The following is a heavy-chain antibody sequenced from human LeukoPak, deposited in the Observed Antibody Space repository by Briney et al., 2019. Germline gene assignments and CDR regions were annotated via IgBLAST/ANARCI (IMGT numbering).Heavy chain of an antibody. CDR3: ASASVVTALAQ. J-gene: IGHJ4*02. CDR2: IYYTGNT. Sequence: SETLSLTCAVSGGSITTYYWTWLRQPPGQALEWIGYIYYTGNTKYNPSLESRVTISIDTSKNEFSLKIYSVNAADTAVYFCASASVVTALAQWGQGNLVTVSS. CDR1: GGSITTYY. D-gene: IGHD2-21*02. V-gene: IGHV4-59*01.